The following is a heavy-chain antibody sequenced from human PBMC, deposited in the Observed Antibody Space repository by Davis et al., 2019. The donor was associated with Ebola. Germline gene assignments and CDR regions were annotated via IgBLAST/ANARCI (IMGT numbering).Heavy chain of an antibody. CDR2: INAGNGNT. Sequence: AASVKVSCKASGYTFTNYGITWVRQAPGQGLEWMGWINAGNGNTKYSQKFQGRVTITRDTSASTAYMELSSLRSEDTAVYYCATYGLWYWGQGTLVTVSS. CDR1: GYTFTNYG. D-gene: IGHD2-21*01. V-gene: IGHV1-3*01. CDR3: ATYGLWY. J-gene: IGHJ4*02.